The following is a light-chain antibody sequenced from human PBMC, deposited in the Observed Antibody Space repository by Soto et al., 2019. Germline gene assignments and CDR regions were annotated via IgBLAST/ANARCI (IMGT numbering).Light chain of an antibody. J-gene: IGKJ1*01. CDR1: QSISSW. Sequence: DIQMPQSPSTLSASVGDRVTITCRASQSISSWLAWYQQKPGKAPKLLIYKASSLESGVPSRFSGSGSGTEFTLTISSLQPDDFATYYCQQYDSWTFGQGTKVAIK. CDR3: QQYDSWT. V-gene: IGKV1-5*03. CDR2: KAS.